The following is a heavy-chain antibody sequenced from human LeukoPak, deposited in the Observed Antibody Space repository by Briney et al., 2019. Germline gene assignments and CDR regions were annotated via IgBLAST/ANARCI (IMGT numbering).Heavy chain of an antibody. CDR1: GGTFSSYA. J-gene: IGHJ3*02. CDR3: ARDDGPEPFDALDI. V-gene: IGHV1-69*13. Sequence: GASVKVSCKASGGTFSSYAISWVRQAPGQGLEWMGGIIPIFGTANYAQKFQGRVTITADESTSTAYMELGSLRSEDTAVYYCARDDGPEPFDALDIWGQGTMVTVSS. CDR2: IIPIFGTA. D-gene: IGHD1-14*01.